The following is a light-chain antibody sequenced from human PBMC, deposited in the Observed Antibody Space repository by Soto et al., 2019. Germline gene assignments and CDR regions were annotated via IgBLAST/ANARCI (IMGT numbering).Light chain of an antibody. CDR2: EVS. CDR3: TSYTSSTTIYV. CDR1: SSDIGGYNY. J-gene: IGLJ1*01. Sequence: QSALTQPASVSGSPGQSITFSCTGTSSDIGGYNYVSWYQQHPGKAPKLMIYEVSNRPSGVSDRFSGSKSGNTASLTISGLQAEDEADYYCTSYTSSTTIYVFGTGTKLTVL. V-gene: IGLV2-14*01.